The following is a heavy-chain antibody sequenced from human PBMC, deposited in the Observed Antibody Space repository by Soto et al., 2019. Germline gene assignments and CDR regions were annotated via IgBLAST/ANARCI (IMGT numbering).Heavy chain of an antibody. V-gene: IGHV3-30-3*01. D-gene: IGHD3-22*01. J-gene: IGHJ4*02. CDR1: GFTFSSYA. CDR2: ISYDGSNK. CDR3: AVMGGYYYDSSGYRTVDY. Sequence: QVQLVESGGGVVQPGRSLRLSCAASGFTFSSYAMHWVRQAPGKGLEWVAVISYDGSNKYYADSVKGRFTISRDNSKNTLDLQVNCRRAEDTAVYYCAVMGGYYYDSSGYRTVDYWGQGTLVTVSS.